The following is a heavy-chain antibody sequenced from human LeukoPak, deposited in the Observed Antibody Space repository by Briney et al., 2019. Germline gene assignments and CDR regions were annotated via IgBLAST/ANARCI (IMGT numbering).Heavy chain of an antibody. CDR1: GGSISSGGNY. J-gene: IGHJ4*02. V-gene: IGHV4-31*03. CDR3: ARGYYDSSGSPRAFDY. Sequence: SQTLSLTCTVSGGSISSGGNYWSWIRQHPGKGMEWIGYIYYSGSTYYNPSLKSRVTISVDTSKNQFSLKLSSVTAADTAVYYCARGYYDSSGSPRAFDYWGQGTLVTVSS. D-gene: IGHD3-22*01. CDR2: IYYSGST.